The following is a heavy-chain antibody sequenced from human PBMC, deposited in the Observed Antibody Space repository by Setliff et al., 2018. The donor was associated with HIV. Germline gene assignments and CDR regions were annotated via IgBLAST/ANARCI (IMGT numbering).Heavy chain of an antibody. V-gene: IGHV4-34*01. CDR2: VYDSGST. CDR1: GGSFSDYH. J-gene: IGHJ5*02. D-gene: IGHD6-6*01. Sequence: SETLSLTCAVYGGSFSDYHWSWIRQAPRTRLEWIGEVYDSGSTNYNPSLKSRVTVTVDTSKNQFSLRLNSVTAADTAVYYCARGSKLVWGRWFDPWGQGTLVTVS. CDR3: ARGSKLVWGRWFDP.